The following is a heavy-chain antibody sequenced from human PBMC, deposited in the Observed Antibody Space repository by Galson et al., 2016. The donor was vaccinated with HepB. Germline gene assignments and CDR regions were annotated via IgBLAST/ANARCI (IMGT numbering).Heavy chain of an antibody. J-gene: IGHJ1*01. CDR1: GFTLRDHY. Sequence: SLRLSCAASGFTLRDHYMDWVRQAPGKGLEYIGRIKPKTDGGTADHAAPVEGRFTISRDDSKNTLYLQMNSLKTEDTAVYYCTTDYGDRHWGQGTLVTVSS. V-gene: IGHV3-15*05. CDR2: IKPKTDGGTA. CDR3: TTDYGDRH. D-gene: IGHD4-17*01.